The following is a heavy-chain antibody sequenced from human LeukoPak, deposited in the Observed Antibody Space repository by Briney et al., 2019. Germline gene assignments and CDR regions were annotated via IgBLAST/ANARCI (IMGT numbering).Heavy chain of an antibody. CDR1: GDSISSDY. CDR2: IYWSGST. J-gene: IGHJ5*02. Sequence: SETLSLTCSVSGDSISSDYWSWIRQPPGKGLEWLGYIYWSGSTNYNPSLKSRVTISVDTSKKQFSLKLTSVTAADTAIYYCARRIVGGFDPWGQGILVTVPS. D-gene: IGHD1-26*01. V-gene: IGHV4-59*08. CDR3: ARRIVGGFDP.